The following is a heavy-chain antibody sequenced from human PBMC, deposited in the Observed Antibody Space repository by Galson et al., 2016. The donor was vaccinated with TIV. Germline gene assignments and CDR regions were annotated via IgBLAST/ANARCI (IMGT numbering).Heavy chain of an antibody. Sequence: CAISGDSVSSPSAAWSWIRQSPSRGLEWLGRTYYRSTWYNDYAASLKRRITINPDTSKNQFSLPLTSVTPEDAAVYYCARATPSVFGIIMTLDSWGQGTLVTVSS. CDR3: ARATPSVFGIIMTLDS. D-gene: IGHD3-16*01. CDR2: TYYRSTWYN. J-gene: IGHJ4*02. CDR1: GDSVSSPSAA. V-gene: IGHV6-1*01.